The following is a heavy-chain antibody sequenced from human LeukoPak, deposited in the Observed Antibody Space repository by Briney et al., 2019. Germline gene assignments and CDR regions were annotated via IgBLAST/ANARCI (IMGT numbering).Heavy chain of an antibody. Sequence: SVKVSCKASGGTFRSYAISWVRQAPGQGLEWMGRIIPIFGTANYAQKFQGRVTITTDESTSTAYMELSGLRSEDTAVYYCASYYDSSGYYYIAFDIWGQGTMVTVSS. D-gene: IGHD3-22*01. CDR2: IIPIFGTA. J-gene: IGHJ3*02. CDR1: GGTFRSYA. CDR3: ASYYDSSGYYYIAFDI. V-gene: IGHV1-69*05.